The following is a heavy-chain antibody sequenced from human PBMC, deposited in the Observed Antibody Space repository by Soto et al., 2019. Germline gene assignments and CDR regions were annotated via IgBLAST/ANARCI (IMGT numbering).Heavy chain of an antibody. J-gene: IGHJ5*02. CDR3: ARARSGYPIDL. D-gene: IGHD3-22*01. CDR2: IKNKDRAYTR. CDR1: GFTFSDHY. V-gene: IGHV3-72*01. Sequence: GGSLRLSCAASGFTFSDHYMDWVRQAPGKGLEWVSRIKNKDRAYTREYAASVEGRFTISRDDSKNSVYLQMNSLKTEDTAMYYCARARSGYPIDLWGQGXLVTVYS.